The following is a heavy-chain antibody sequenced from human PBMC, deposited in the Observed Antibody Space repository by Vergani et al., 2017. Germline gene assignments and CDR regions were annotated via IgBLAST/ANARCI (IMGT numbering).Heavy chain of an antibody. Sequence: QVQLQESGPGLVKPSETLSLTCTVSGGSVSSGSYYWSWIRQPARKGLEWIGYIYYSGSTNYNPSLKSRVTISVDTSKNQFSLKLSSVTAADTAVSCCARERVMVGATLRAFDIWGQGTMVTVSS. D-gene: IGHD1-26*01. CDR2: IYYSGST. V-gene: IGHV4-61*10. CDR1: GGSVSSGSYY. J-gene: IGHJ3*02. CDR3: ARERVMVGATLRAFDI.